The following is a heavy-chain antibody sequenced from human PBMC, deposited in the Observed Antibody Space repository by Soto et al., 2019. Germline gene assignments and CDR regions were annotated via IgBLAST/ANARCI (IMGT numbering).Heavy chain of an antibody. CDR2: INPNSGGT. Sequence: XSVKVSCKASGYTFTCYYMHWVRQAPGQGLEWMGWINPNSGGTNYAQKFQGRVTMTRDTSISTAYMELSRLRSDDTAVYYCARDRGERNYGWFGELTNWFDHWGQGTLVTVSS. CDR3: ARDRGERNYGWFGELTNWFDH. D-gene: IGHD3-10*01. J-gene: IGHJ5*02. V-gene: IGHV1-2*02. CDR1: GYTFTCYY.